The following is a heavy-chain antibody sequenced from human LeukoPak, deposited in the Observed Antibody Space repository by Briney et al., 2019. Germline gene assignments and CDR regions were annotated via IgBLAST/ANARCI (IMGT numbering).Heavy chain of an antibody. CDR1: GYTFTSYA. J-gene: IGHJ2*01. CDR2: INAGNGNT. CDR3: ARVGGNSDYWYFDL. D-gene: IGHD4-23*01. Sequence: ASVKVSCKASGYTFTSYAMHWLRQAPGQRLEWMGWINAGNGNTKYSQKFQGRVTITRDTSASTAYMELSSLRSEDTAVYYCARVGGNSDYWYFDLWGRGTLVTVSS. V-gene: IGHV1-3*01.